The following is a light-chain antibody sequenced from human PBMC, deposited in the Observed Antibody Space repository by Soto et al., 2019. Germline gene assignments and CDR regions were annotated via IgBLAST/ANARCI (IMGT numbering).Light chain of an antibody. Sequence: QSALTQPASVSGSPGQSITISCTGTSRDVGGYNYVSWYQQHPGKAPKLMIYEVHNRPSGVSNRFSGSKSGNTASLTISGLQAEDKADYYCSSYTSSTTLVFGGGTQLTVL. CDR1: SRDVGGYNY. CDR3: SSYTSSTTLV. CDR2: EVH. V-gene: IGLV2-14*01. J-gene: IGLJ2*01.